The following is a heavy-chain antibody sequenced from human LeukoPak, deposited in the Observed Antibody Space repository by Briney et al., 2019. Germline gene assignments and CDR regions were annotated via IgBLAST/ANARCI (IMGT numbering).Heavy chain of an antibody. CDR1: GGTFSSYA. CDR3: ARGIAARRTLYSFDY. J-gene: IGHJ4*02. V-gene: IGHV1-69*05. CDR2: IIPIFGTA. D-gene: IGHD6-6*01. Sequence: ASVKVSCKASGGTFSSYAISWVRQAPGQGLEWMGGIIPIFGTANYAQKFQGRVTITTDESTSTAYMELSSLRSEDTAVYYCARGIAARRTLYSFDYWGQGTLATVSS.